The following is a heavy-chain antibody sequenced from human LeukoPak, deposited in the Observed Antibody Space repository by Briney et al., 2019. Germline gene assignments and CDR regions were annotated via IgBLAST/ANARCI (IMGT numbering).Heavy chain of an antibody. Sequence: GASVKVSCKASGYTFTSYAMHWVRQAPGQRLEWMGWINAGNGNTKYSQKFQGRVTITRDTSASTAYMELSSLRSEDTAVYYCARVMGLLWFGELGAFDIWGQGTMVTVSS. D-gene: IGHD3-10*01. J-gene: IGHJ3*02. CDR1: GYTFTSYA. CDR3: ARVMGLLWFGELGAFDI. CDR2: INAGNGNT. V-gene: IGHV1-3*01.